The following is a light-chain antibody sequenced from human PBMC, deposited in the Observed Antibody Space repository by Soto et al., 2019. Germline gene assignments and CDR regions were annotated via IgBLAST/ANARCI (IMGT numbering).Light chain of an antibody. V-gene: IGKV1-5*03. CDR3: QQYKGYWT. J-gene: IGKJ1*01. CDR2: EAS. CDR1: QSISDS. Sequence: DIQMTQSPSTLSASVGDRVTITCRASQSISDSLAWYQQKPGKAPKLLIYEASNLKSGVPSRFSGSGSGTEYTLTISSLQPDDFARYYCQQYKGYWTFGQGTKVEIK.